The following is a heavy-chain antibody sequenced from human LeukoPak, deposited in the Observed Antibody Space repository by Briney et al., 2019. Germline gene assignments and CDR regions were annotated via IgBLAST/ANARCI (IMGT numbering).Heavy chain of an antibody. Sequence: GGSLRLSCAASGFTFRSYSMNWVRQAPGKGLEWVSSISSSSSYIYYADSVKGRFTISRDNAKNSLYLQMNSLRTEDTAVYYCARDVGGYSYSDGVDYWGQGTLVTVSS. CDR1: GFTFRSYS. D-gene: IGHD5-18*01. CDR2: ISSSSSYI. J-gene: IGHJ4*02. CDR3: ARDVGGYSYSDGVDY. V-gene: IGHV3-21*01.